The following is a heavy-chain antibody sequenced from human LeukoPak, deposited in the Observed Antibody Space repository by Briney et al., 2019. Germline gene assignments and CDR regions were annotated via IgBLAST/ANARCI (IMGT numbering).Heavy chain of an antibody. CDR1: GFIFDNYW. Sequence: TGGSLRLSCEASGFIFDNYWMTWVRQAPGRGLEWVANLKEDGSVKQHADSVRGRFTVSRDNTESLVFLHMSSLKAEDSAVYYCARDERAGHYIYWGQGTLVTVSS. CDR3: ARDERAGHYIY. D-gene: IGHD4-11*01. J-gene: IGHJ4*02. CDR2: LKEDGSVK. V-gene: IGHV3-7*01.